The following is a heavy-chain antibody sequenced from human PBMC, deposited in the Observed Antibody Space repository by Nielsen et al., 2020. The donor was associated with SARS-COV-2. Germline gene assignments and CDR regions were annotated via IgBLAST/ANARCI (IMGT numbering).Heavy chain of an antibody. CDR1: GFTFSSYG. V-gene: IGHV3-33*08. Sequence: GESLKISCAASGFTFSSYGMHWVRQAPGKGLEWVAVIWYDGSNKYYADSVKGRFTISRDNSKNTLYLQMNSLRAEDTTVYYCARDYDFWSGYSRGMDVWGQGTTVTVSS. CDR2: IWYDGSNK. CDR3: ARDYDFWSGYSRGMDV. D-gene: IGHD3-3*01. J-gene: IGHJ6*02.